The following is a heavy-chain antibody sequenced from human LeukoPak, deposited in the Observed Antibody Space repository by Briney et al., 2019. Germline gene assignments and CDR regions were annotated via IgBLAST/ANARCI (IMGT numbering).Heavy chain of an antibody. Sequence: PGGSLRLSCAASGFSFSTSWMHWVRQAPGKGLVWVSRIKSDGISTTYADSVKGRFTISRDNAKNTLYLQMNSLRVEDTAVYYCVRDRYYLTDVWGKGTTVTVSS. V-gene: IGHV3-74*01. CDR2: IKSDGIST. D-gene: IGHD3-22*01. CDR1: GFSFSTSW. J-gene: IGHJ6*04. CDR3: VRDRYYLTDV.